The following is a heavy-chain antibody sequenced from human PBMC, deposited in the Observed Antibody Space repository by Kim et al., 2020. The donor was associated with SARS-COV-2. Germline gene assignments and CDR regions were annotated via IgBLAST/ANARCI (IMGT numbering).Heavy chain of an antibody. J-gene: IGHJ4*02. V-gene: IGHV3-30*04. CDR3: ARGYVAVAGDY. Sequence: GGSLRRSCAASGFTFSSYTMHWVRQAPGKGLEWVAVISNDGKKKYYADSVKGRLTISRDNSRNTLHLQMTSLRADDTAVYYCARGYVAVAGDYWGQGTPVTVSS. D-gene: IGHD6-19*01. CDR1: GFTFSSYT. CDR2: ISNDGKKK.